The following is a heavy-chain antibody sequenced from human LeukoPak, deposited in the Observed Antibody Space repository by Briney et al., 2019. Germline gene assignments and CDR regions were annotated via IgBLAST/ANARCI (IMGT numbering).Heavy chain of an antibody. D-gene: IGHD4-17*01. V-gene: IGHV4-59*08. CDR1: GFTFSSYA. CDR3: ARRTVTPGRGGYYFDY. J-gene: IGHJ4*02. CDR2: IYYSGST. Sequence: PGGSLRLSCAASGFTFSSYAMSWVRQAPGKGLEWIGYIYYSGSTNYNPSLKSRVTISVDTSKNQFSLKLSSVTAADTAVYYCARRTVTPGRGGYYFDYWGQGTLVTVSS.